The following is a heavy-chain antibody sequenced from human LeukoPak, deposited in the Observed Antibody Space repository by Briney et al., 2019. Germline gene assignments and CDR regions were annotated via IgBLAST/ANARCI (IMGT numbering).Heavy chain of an antibody. V-gene: IGHV3-23*01. J-gene: IGHJ3*02. CDR3: AKSLFTSATGTGRAFHI. CDR2: ISASGDVT. CDR1: RFSFSTYP. D-gene: IGHD1-1*01. Sequence: GGSLRLSCAASRFSFSTYPMGWVRQAPGKGLEWVSGISASGDVTFHADPVKGRFTISRDNSKNTLYLQMTSLRAEDTAEYYCAKSLFTSATGTGRAFHIWGQGTMVTVSS.